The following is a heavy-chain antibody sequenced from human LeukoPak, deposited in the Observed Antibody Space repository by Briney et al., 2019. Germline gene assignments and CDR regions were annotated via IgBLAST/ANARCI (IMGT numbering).Heavy chain of an antibody. CDR2: IYYSGST. D-gene: IGHD2-2*03. J-gene: IGHJ5*02. CDR3: ARHGGYCSSTSCRRNWFDP. CDR1: GGSISSSSYY. V-gene: IGHV4-39*01. Sequence: SETLSLTCTVSGGSISSSSYYWGWIRQPPGKGLEWLGSIYYSGSTYYNPSLKSRVTISVDTSKNQFSLKLSSVTAADTAVYYCARHGGYCSSTSCRRNWFDPWGQGTLVT.